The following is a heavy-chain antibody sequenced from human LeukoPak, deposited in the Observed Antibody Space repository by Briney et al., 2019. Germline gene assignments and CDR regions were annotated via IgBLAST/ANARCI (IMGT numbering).Heavy chain of an antibody. CDR3: ARVGTGYDFWSGYYVFDY. Sequence: GASVKVSCKASGHTFTSYGISWVRQAPGQGLEWMGWISAYNGNTNYAQKLQGRVTMTTDTSTSTAYMELRSLRSDDTAVYYCARVGTGYDFWSGYYVFDYWGQGTLVTVSS. J-gene: IGHJ4*02. CDR2: ISAYNGNT. D-gene: IGHD3-3*01. CDR1: GHTFTSYG. V-gene: IGHV1-18*01.